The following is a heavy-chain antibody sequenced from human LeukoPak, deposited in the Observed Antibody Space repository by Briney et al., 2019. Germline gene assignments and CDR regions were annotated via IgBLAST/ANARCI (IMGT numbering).Heavy chain of an antibody. CDR3: ARRSIAAAGNWFDP. Sequence: GASVKVSCKASGYTFTSYYMHWVRQAPGQGLEWMGIINPSGGSTSYAQKFQGRVTITRNTSISTAYMELSSLRSEDTAVYYCARRSIAAAGNWFDPWGQGTLVTVSS. D-gene: IGHD6-13*01. J-gene: IGHJ5*02. V-gene: IGHV1-46*01. CDR1: GYTFTSYY. CDR2: INPSGGST.